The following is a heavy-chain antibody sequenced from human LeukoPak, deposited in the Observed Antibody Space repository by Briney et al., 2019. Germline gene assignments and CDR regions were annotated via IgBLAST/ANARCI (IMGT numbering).Heavy chain of an antibody. D-gene: IGHD5-18*01. V-gene: IGHV4-34*01. CDR1: GGSFSGYY. Sequence: SETLSLTCAVYGGSFSGYYWSWIRQPPGKGLEWIGEINHSGSTNYNPSLKSRVTISVDTSKNQFSLKLSSVTAADTAVYYCARGEPWYSYGPVSAFDIWGQGTMVTVSS. CDR2: INHSGST. J-gene: IGHJ3*02. CDR3: ARGEPWYSYGPVSAFDI.